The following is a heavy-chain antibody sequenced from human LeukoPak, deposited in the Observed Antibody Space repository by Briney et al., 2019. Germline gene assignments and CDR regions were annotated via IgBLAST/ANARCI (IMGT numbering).Heavy chain of an antibody. CDR2: IYYSGST. CDR3: ARSEVMDSSGYYYGSFDY. V-gene: IGHV4-30-4*08. Sequence: SQTLSLTCTVSGGSISSGDYYWSWIRQPPGKGLEWIGYIYYSGSTYYNPSLKSRVTISVDTSKNQFSLKLSSVTAADTAVYYCARSEVMDSSGYYYGSFDYWGQGNLVTVSS. D-gene: IGHD3-22*01. J-gene: IGHJ4*02. CDR1: GGSISSGDYY.